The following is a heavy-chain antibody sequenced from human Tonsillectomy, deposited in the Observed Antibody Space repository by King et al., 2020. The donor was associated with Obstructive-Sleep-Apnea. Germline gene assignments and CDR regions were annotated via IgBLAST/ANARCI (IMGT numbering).Heavy chain of an antibody. D-gene: IGHD3-16*01. CDR3: TMGAYTGGWSHLAD. V-gene: IGHV3-33*01. Sequence: VQLVESGGGVVQPGRSLRLSCAASGFTFSSYGMHWVRQAPGKGLEWVAVISYDGSNKYYADSVKGRFTISRDNSKNTLYLQMNSLRDEDTAVYYCTMGAYTGGWSHLADGGEGPLVTFSS. J-gene: IGHJ4*02. CDR1: GFTFSSYG. CDR2: ISYDGSNK.